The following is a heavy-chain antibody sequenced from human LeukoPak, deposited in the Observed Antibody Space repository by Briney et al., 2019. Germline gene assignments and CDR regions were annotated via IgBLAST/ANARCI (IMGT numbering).Heavy chain of an antibody. J-gene: IGHJ5*02. CDR1: GGSFSGYY. V-gene: IGHV4-34*01. CDR2: INPSGST. Sequence: SETLSLTCAVDGGSFSGYYWGWVRQPPGKGLEWIGEINPSGSTTYNPSLKGRVTISVDTSKNQISLKLRSVTAADPAVYYCARHPLNYDFWSGYLSWFDPWGQGTLVTVSS. D-gene: IGHD3-3*01. CDR3: ARHPLNYDFWSGYLSWFDP.